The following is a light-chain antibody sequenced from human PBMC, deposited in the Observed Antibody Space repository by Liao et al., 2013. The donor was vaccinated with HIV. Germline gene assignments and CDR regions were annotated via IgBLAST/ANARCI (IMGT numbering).Light chain of an antibody. CDR3: QAWDSTTRV. CDR1: NLGNKY. J-gene: IGLJ3*02. V-gene: IGLV3-1*01. CDR2: QHD. Sequence: SYALTQPPSVSVSPRQTASITCSGTNLGNKYASWYQQRPGQSPIVVIYQHDLRPSGISERFSGSTSGNTATLTIIGAQTVDEADYYCQAWDSTTRVFGGGTKLTVL.